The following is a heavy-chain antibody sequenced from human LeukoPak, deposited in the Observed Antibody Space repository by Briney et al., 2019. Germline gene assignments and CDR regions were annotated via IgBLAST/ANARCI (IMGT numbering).Heavy chain of an antibody. CDR1: GGSISSYY. CDR3: ARVGDFWSGRPYIDY. D-gene: IGHD3-3*01. J-gene: IGHJ4*02. Sequence: SETLSLTCTVSGGSISSYYWSWIRQPAGKGLEWIGRIYTSGSTNYNPSLKSRVTMSVDTSKNQFSLKLSSVTAADTAVYYCARVGDFWSGRPYIDYWGQGTLVTVSS. V-gene: IGHV4-4*07. CDR2: IYTSGST.